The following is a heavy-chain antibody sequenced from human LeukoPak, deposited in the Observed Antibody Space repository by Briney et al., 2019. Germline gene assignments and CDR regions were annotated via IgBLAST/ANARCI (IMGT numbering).Heavy chain of an antibody. V-gene: IGHV3-74*01. J-gene: IGHJ4*02. CDR3: ARGASSGYRIDY. D-gene: IGHD3-10*01. Sequence: GGSLRLSCAASGFTFNTYWMHWVRHAPGKGLVWVSRVSPDGTGTNYAGSVKGRFTIPRDNAKNTLYLQLNSLRVEDMAVYYCARGASSGYRIDYWSQGTLVTVSS. CDR1: GFTFNTYW. CDR2: VSPDGTGT.